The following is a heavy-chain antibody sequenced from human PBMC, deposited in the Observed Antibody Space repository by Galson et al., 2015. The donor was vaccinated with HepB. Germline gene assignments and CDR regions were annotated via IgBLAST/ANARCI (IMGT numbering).Heavy chain of an antibody. J-gene: IGHJ6*02. CDR3: ARAAAGIYYYYGMDV. CDR2: IYSGGST. V-gene: IGHV3-53*01. CDR1: GFTVSSNY. Sequence: PRLSCAASGFTVSSNYMSWVRQAPGKGLEWVSVIYSGGSTYYADSVKGRFTISRDNSKNTLYLQMNSLRAEDTAVYYCARAAAGIYYYYGMDVWGQGTTVTVSS. D-gene: IGHD6-13*01.